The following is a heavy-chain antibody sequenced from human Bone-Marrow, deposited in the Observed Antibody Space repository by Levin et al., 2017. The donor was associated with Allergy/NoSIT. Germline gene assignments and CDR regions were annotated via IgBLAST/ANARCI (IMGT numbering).Heavy chain of an antibody. CDR1: GFTFSSYG. D-gene: IGHD1-7*01. V-gene: IGHV3-33*01. J-gene: IGHJ4*02. Sequence: GESLKISCAASGFTFSSYGMHWVRQAPGKGLEWVAVIWYDGSNKYYADSVKGRFTISRDNSKNTLYLQMNSLRAEDTAVYYCARIGWYNWNYVSNWGQGTLVTVSS. CDR2: IWYDGSNK. CDR3: ARIGWYNWNYVSN.